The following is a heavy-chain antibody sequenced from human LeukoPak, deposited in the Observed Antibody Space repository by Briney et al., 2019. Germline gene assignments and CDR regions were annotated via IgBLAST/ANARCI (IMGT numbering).Heavy chain of an antibody. CDR3: AKAYSSSLYGDAFHI. D-gene: IGHD6-13*01. J-gene: IGHJ3*02. V-gene: IGHV3-23*01. CDR2: ITGDASVT. CDR1: GFTFKFNA. Sequence: GGSLRLSCAGSGFTFKFNAMTWVRQAPGKGLEWVSGITGDASVTYDADSVKGRFNISRDNAKNTLYLQLNSLRVEDTAVYYCAKAYSSSLYGDAFHIWSQGTKVTVSP.